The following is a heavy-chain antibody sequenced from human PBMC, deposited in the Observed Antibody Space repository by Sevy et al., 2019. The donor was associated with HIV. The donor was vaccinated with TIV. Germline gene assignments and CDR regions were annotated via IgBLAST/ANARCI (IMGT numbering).Heavy chain of an antibody. Sequence: GGSLRLSCAASGFTFSSYAMSWVRQAPGKGLEWVSGMSGSGGSTYYADSGKGRFANSRDNSKNTLYLQMNSLRAEDTAVYYCAKDRVWELGDAFDIWGQGTMVTVSS. J-gene: IGHJ3*02. D-gene: IGHD1-26*01. CDR1: GFTFSSYA. CDR2: MSGSGGST. CDR3: AKDRVWELGDAFDI. V-gene: IGHV3-23*01.